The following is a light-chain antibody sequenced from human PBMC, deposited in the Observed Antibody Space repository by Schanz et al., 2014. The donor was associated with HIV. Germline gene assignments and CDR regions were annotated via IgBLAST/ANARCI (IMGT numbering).Light chain of an antibody. V-gene: IGLV2-14*03. CDR3: SSYTTSLTLV. CDR2: DVS. CDR1: SSDVGTYDY. Sequence: QSALTQPASVSGSPGQSITISCTGTSSDVGTYDYVSWYQQHPGKAPKLMIYDVSYRPSGVSNRFSGSKSGNTASLTISGLQPEDEADYYCSSYTTSLTLVFGGGTKVTVL. J-gene: IGLJ3*02.